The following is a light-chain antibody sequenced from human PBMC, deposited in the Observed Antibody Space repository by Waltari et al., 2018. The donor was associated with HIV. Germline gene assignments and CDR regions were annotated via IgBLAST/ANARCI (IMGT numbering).Light chain of an antibody. CDR3: CSYASTTDTYVV. CDR1: SNDVGYYNL. J-gene: IGLJ2*01. V-gene: IGLV2-23*02. CDR2: EVS. Sequence: QSALTQPASVSGSPGQSITISCTGTSNDVGYYNLVSWYQQHPGKAPKLIIYEVSKRPSGFSNRFSGSKSGSTASLTISGLQPEDEADYCCCSYASTTDTYVVFGGGTKLTVL.